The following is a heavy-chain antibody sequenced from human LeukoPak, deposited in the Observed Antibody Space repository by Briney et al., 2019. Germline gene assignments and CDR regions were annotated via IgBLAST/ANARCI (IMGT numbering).Heavy chain of an antibody. Sequence: GGSLRLSCAPSDFLFSSYAMNWVRQAPGKGLEWVSVIGASGSSTYYADSVKGRFTISRDNSKTTLYLQMNSLRAEDTAVYYCARGLSSVNDAFDIWGEGTMVTVSS. J-gene: IGHJ3*02. V-gene: IGHV3-23*01. CDR1: DFLFSSYA. CDR2: IGASGSST. D-gene: IGHD3-10*01. CDR3: ARGLSSVNDAFDI.